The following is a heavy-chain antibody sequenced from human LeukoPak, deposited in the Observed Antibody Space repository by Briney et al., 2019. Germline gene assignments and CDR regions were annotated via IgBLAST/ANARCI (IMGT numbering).Heavy chain of an antibody. J-gene: IGHJ4*02. Sequence: GGSLRLSCAASGFSFSNYGMNWVRQAPGKGLEWVSGIIGSGGTTYYADSVKGRFTISRDNSKNTVYLQINSLRAEDTAVYYCAKSVKWSGYYPDIDYWGQGTLVTVSS. D-gene: IGHD3-3*01. CDR1: GFSFSNYG. CDR2: IIGSGGTT. V-gene: IGHV3-23*01. CDR3: AKSVKWSGYYPDIDY.